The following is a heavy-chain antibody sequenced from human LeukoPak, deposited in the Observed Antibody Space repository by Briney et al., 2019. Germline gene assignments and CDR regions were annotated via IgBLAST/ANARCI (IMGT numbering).Heavy chain of an antibody. CDR3: ASGSGGSYLDNYFDY. V-gene: IGHV4-59*01. J-gene: IGHJ4*02. Sequence: SETLSLTCTVSGGSISSYYWSWIRQPPGKGLEWIGYISYSGSTNYNPSLKSRVTISVDTSKNQFSLKLSSVTAADTAVYYCASGSGGSYLDNYFDYWGQGTLVTVSS. D-gene: IGHD1-26*01. CDR2: ISYSGST. CDR1: GGSISSYY.